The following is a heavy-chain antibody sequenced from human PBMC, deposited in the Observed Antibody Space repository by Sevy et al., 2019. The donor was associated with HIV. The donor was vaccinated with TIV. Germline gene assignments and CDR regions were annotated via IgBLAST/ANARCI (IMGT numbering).Heavy chain of an antibody. D-gene: IGHD3-3*01. CDR3: ARESYDFWTGPVDYDYGMDV. CDR1: GYTFSDSGYY. Sequence: ASMKVSCKASGYTFSDSGYYVHWVRQAPGQGLEWMGWINPKSGATNYAQKFQGRVTMTRDTSVSTANMELTRLTSDDTAVYYCARESYDFWTGPVDYDYGMDVWGQGTTVTVSS. J-gene: IGHJ6*02. CDR2: INPKSGAT. V-gene: IGHV1-2*02.